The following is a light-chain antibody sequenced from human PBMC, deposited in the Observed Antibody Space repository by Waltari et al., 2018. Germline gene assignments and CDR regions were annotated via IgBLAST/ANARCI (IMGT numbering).Light chain of an antibody. V-gene: IGLV2-8*01. CDR1: SRDVVGSNY. CDR2: EVN. Sequence: QSALTQPPSASGSPGQSVTISCTGTSRDVVGSNYVSWYQQHPGKAPKLLIKEVNKRPSGVPDRLSGSKSGSTASLTVSGLQAEDEAHYYCSSYAGSNIGVFGGGTKLTVL. CDR3: SSYAGSNIGV. J-gene: IGLJ2*01.